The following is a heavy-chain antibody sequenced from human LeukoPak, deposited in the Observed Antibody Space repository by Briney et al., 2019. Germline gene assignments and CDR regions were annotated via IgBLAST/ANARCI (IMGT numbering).Heavy chain of an antibody. CDR1: GFTFSSSG. CDR3: ARDGTDYDFWSGPYAFDI. Sequence: PGGSLRLSCAASGFTFSSSGMHWVRQAPGKGLEWVAVIWYDGTNKYYADFVKGRFTISRDNSKNTLYLQMNSLRAEDTAVYYCARDGTDYDFWSGPYAFDIWGQGTMVTVSS. CDR2: IWYDGTNK. V-gene: IGHV3-33*01. J-gene: IGHJ3*02. D-gene: IGHD3-3*01.